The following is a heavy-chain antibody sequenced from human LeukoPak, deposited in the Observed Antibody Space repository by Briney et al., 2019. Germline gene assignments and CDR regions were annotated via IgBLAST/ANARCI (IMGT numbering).Heavy chain of an antibody. CDR2: IYYSGST. J-gene: IGHJ4*01. CDR1: GGSITSYY. Sequence: KPSETLSLTCTVSGGSITSYYWSWIRQPPGKGLEWIGYIYYSGSTNYNPSLKSRVTISIDTSKNQVSLKMSSVTAADTAVYYCAKSGGYGLIDYWGQGTLVTVSS. CDR3: AKSGGYGLIDY. V-gene: IGHV4-59*08. D-gene: IGHD6-25*01.